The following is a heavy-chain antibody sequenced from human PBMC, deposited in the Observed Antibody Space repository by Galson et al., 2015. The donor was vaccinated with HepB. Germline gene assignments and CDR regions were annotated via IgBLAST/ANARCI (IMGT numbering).Heavy chain of an antibody. CDR2: ISGSST. D-gene: IGHD3-16*01. J-gene: IGHJ6*03. CDR3: ARERSYYYYYMDV. V-gene: IGHV3-23*01. Sequence: SLRLSCAASGFIFGSYGMNWVRQAPGKGLEWVSSISGSSTYYADSVKGRFTISRDNSKNTLYLQMNSLRAEDTAVYYCARERSYYYYYMDVWGKGTTVTVSS. CDR1: GFIFGSYG.